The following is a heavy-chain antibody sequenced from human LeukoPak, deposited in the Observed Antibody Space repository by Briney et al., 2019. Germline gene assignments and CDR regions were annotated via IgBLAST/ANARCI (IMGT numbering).Heavy chain of an antibody. Sequence: GGSLRLSCAASGFIFRNAWMTWVRQGPGKGLEWVGRIKSQVDSTTYDTTASGQFRFIISKDNTRNIVYLQMNSLKTEDTSVYYRRADYPRQNWGQGTLVTVSS. CDR2: IKSQVDSTTY. CDR1: GFIFRNAW. J-gene: IGHJ4*02. D-gene: IGHD3-16*02. CDR3: RADYPRQN. V-gene: IGHV3-15*01.